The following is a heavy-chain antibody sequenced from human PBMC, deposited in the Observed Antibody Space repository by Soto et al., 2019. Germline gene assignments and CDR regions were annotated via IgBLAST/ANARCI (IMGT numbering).Heavy chain of an antibody. D-gene: IGHD2-8*01. Sequence: GSLRLSCAASGFTFSRDGMSWVRQAPGKGLEWVSLITDNGGSTYYADSVKGRFTISRDNTKNTLFLQMNSLRAEDTAVYYCAKERATKTAFDYWGQGAPVTVSS. J-gene: IGHJ4*02. CDR1: GFTFSRDG. CDR3: AKERATKTAFDY. CDR2: ITDNGGST. V-gene: IGHV3-23*01.